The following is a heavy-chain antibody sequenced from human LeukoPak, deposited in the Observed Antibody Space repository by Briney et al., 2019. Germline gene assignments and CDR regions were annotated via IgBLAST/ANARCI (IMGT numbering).Heavy chain of an antibody. CDR3: ARDLMTTVTIRYGDY. CDR2: IYTSGST. CDR1: GGSISSYY. V-gene: IGHV4-4*07. D-gene: IGHD4-17*01. Sequence: SETPSLTCTVSGGSISSYYWSWIRQPAGKGLEWIGRIYTSGSTNYNPSLKSRVTMSVDTSKNQFSLKLSSVTAADTAVFYCARDLMTTVTIRYGDYWGRGSLVIVFS. J-gene: IGHJ4*02.